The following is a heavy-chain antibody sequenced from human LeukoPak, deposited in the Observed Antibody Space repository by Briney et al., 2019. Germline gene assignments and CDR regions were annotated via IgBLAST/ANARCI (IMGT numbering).Heavy chain of an antibody. V-gene: IGHV3-7*01. CDR2: IKQDGGEK. Sequence: GGSLRLSCAASGFNFSGNWMSWVRQAPGKGVEWVANIKQDGGEKYYVNCVKGRFTISRDNAKNSLYLQMNSLRAEDTAVYYCAKGDYFDYWGQGTLVAVSS. CDR3: AKGDYFDY. D-gene: IGHD3-16*01. CDR1: GFNFSGNW. J-gene: IGHJ4*02.